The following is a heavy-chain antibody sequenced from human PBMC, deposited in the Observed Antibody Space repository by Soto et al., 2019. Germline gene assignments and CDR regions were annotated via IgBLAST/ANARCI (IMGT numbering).Heavy chain of an antibody. V-gene: IGHV3-48*01. D-gene: IGHD3-16*01. CDR1: GFTFSSYI. CDR2: ISSTGSSI. Sequence: EVQLAESGGDLVQPGGSLRLSCAASGFTFSSYIMNWVRQAPRKGLQWISYISSTGSSIYYADSVKGRFTISRDNANHSLYLQLNRLRAEATAVYYCARDLRRGDSWGQGTLVTVSS. CDR3: ARDLRRGDS. J-gene: IGHJ4*02.